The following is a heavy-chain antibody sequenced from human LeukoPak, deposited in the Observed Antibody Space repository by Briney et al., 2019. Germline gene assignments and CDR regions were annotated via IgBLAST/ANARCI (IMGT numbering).Heavy chain of an antibody. Sequence: SQTLSLTCTISGDSVSGNRAAWNWIRQSPSRGLEWLGRTYYRSKWYNDYAVSVKSQITITADTSKNQFSLQLNSVTPEDTAMYFCARPSSAIHRYRVDVWGQGTMVTVSS. CDR3: ARPSSAIHRYRVDV. D-gene: IGHD2-2*01. J-gene: IGHJ3*01. CDR1: GDSVSGNRAA. CDR2: TYYRSKWYN. V-gene: IGHV6-1*01.